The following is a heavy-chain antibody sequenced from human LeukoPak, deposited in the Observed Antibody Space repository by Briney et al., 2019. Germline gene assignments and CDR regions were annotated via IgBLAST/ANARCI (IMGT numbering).Heavy chain of an antibody. CDR2: ISGDGGST. D-gene: IGHD2-2*01. V-gene: IGHV3-43*02. J-gene: IGHJ4*02. Sequence: GGSLRLSCAASGFTFDDYAMHWVRQAPGKGLEWVSLISGDGGSTYYADSVKGRFTISRDNSKNSLYLQMNTLRAEDTAVYYCAADLQPFDYWGQGTLVTVSS. CDR3: AADLQPFDY. CDR1: GFTFDDYA.